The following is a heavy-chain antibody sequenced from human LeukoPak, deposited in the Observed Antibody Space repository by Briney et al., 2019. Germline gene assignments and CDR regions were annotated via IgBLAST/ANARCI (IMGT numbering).Heavy chain of an antibody. V-gene: IGHV4-59*01. CDR3: ARPRLDDAFDI. D-gene: IGHD3-16*01. J-gene: IGHJ3*02. Sequence: SSETLSLTCTVSGGSIRSYYWSWIRQPPGKGLEWIAYIYYSGSTNYNPSLKSRVTISVDTSKNQFSLKLSSVTAADTAVYYCARPRLDDAFDIWGQGTMVTVSS. CDR2: IYYSGST. CDR1: GGSIRSYY.